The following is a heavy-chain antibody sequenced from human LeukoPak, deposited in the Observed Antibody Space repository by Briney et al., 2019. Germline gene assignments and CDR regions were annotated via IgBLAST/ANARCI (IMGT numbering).Heavy chain of an antibody. J-gene: IGHJ4*02. CDR1: GYIFTSVW. Sequence: GESLKISCKTSGYIFTSVWIGWVRQKPGKGLEWVALIYPHNSQTIYSPSSEGQVTISADKSISTACLQWNSLKASDTAMYYCARRGVGAFTDHWGPGTLVTVSS. D-gene: IGHD1-26*01. CDR3: ARRGVGAFTDH. V-gene: IGHV5-51*01. CDR2: IYPHNSQT.